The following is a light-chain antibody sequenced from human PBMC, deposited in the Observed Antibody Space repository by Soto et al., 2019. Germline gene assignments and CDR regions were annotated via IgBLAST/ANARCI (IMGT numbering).Light chain of an antibody. V-gene: IGLV2-14*01. CDR2: DVS. J-gene: IGLJ1*01. CDR1: SSDVGGYNY. CDR3: SSYTTSSTL. Sequence: QSALTQPASVSGSPGQSITLSCTGTSSDVGGYNYVSWYQQHPGEAPKLMIYDVSNRTSGVSDRFSGSKSGNTASLTFSGRQAEDEAHHYCSSYTTSSTLFGPGTKLTVL.